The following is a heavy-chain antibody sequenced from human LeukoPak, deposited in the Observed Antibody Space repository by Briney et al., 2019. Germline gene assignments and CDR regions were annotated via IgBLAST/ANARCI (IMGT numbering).Heavy chain of an antibody. CDR1: GYTFTSYG. D-gene: IGHD2-2*01. V-gene: IGHV1-18*01. CDR2: ISAYNGNT. J-gene: IGHJ6*02. CDR3: ARVSCSSTSCYRGSPYYYYGMDV. Sequence: GASVKVSCKASGYTFTSYGISWVRQAPGQGLEWMGWISAYNGNTNYAQKLQGRVTMTTDTSTSTAYMELRSLRSDDTAVYYCARVSCSSTSCYRGSPYYYYGMDVWGQGTTVTVSS.